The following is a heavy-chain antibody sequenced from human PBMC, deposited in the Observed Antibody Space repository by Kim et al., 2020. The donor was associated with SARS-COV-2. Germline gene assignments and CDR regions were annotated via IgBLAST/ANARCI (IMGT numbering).Heavy chain of an antibody. CDR2: ISYDGSNK. Sequence: GGSLRLSCAASGFTFSSYGMHWVRQAPGKGLEWVAVISYDGSNKYYADSVKGRFTISRDNSKNTLYLQMNSLRAEDTAVYYCAKVSYLYDSSGQFDYWD. D-gene: IGHD3-22*01. CDR3: AKVSYLYDSSGQFDY. V-gene: IGHV3-30*18. CDR1: GFTFSSYG. J-gene: IGHJ4*01.